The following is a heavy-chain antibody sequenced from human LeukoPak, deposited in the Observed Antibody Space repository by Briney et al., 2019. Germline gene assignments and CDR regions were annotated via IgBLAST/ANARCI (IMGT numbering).Heavy chain of an antibody. D-gene: IGHD3-22*01. CDR1: RYTFSSYD. J-gene: IGHJ4*02. V-gene: IGHV1-8*01. Sequence: ASVKVSCKASRYTFSSYDINWVREAAGQGLEWMGWMNPNTGRTGFAQKFQGRLTMTRDTSISTAYMELSSLRSEDTAVYYCARLSQTPDYYSSGGYYYLGYWGQGTPITVSS. CDR3: ARLSQTPDYYSSGGYYYLGY. CDR2: MNPNTGRT.